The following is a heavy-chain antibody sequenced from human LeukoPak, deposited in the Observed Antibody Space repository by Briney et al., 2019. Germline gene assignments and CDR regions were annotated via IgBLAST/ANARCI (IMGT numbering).Heavy chain of an antibody. CDR1: GGSISSYY. Sequence: NPSETLSLTCTVSGGSISSYYWSWIRQPPGKGLEWIGYIYYSGSTNYNPSLKSRVTISVDTSKNQFSLKLSSVTAADTAVYYCARAAYRRDGYNSYFFDYWGQGTLVTVSS. CDR2: IYYSGST. J-gene: IGHJ4*02. D-gene: IGHD5-24*01. CDR3: ARAAYRRDGYNSYFFDY. V-gene: IGHV4-59*01.